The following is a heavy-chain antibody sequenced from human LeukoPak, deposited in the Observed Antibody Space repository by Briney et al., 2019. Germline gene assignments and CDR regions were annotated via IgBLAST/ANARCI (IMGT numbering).Heavy chain of an antibody. Sequence: GGSLRLSCAASGFSFSSYSFNWVRQAPGKGLEWVSSINTVSSYIYYADSLKGRFTISRDNAKNSVYLQMDSLRAEDSAVYYCARLRRNTDSSGFFYYYDYWGQGTLVTISS. J-gene: IGHJ4*02. CDR3: ARLRRNTDSSGFFYYYDY. CDR1: GFSFSSYS. CDR2: INTVSSYI. V-gene: IGHV3-21*06. D-gene: IGHD3-22*01.